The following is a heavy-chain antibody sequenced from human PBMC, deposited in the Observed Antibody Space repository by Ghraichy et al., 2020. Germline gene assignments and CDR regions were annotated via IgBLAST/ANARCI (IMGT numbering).Heavy chain of an antibody. CDR3: AKNIVVAGKILYYYYGMDV. Sequence: LSLTCAASGFPFRGYWMTWVRQAPGKGLEWVASIKQDGTEEKYLDSVKGRLTISRDNPKNSLYLQMNSLRDEDTAVYYCAKNIVVAGKILYYYYGMDVWGQGTTVTVSS. CDR2: IKQDGTEE. D-gene: IGHD6-19*01. CDR1: GFPFRGYW. J-gene: IGHJ6*02. V-gene: IGHV3-7*01.